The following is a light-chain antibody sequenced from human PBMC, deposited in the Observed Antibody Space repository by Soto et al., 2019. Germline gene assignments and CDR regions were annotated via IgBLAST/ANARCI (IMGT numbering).Light chain of an antibody. CDR2: DAS. CDR3: QQYGGVPYT. Sequence: ELVLTQSPATLSLSPGETATLSCRASQSVSSYLAWYQQKPGQALRLLIYDASKRTTGIPARFSGSGSGTDFTLTISSLEPEDFAIYYCQQYGGVPYTFGQGTKLEIK. CDR1: QSVSSY. V-gene: IGKV3-11*01. J-gene: IGKJ2*01.